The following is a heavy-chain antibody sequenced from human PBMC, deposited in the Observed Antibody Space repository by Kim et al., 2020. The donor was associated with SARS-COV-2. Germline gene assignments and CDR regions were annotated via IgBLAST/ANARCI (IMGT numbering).Heavy chain of an antibody. CDR3: ASGGSHTSYHAMDV. D-gene: IGHD3-10*01. CDR2: IGTLGDT. V-gene: IGHV3-13*01. J-gene: IGHJ6*02. CDR1: GFTFSTYD. Sequence: GGSLRLSCAASGFTFSTYDMHWVRQVTGGGLEWVSGIGTLGDTYYTDSVRGRFTISRENAKNSFYLQMDSLRDEDTAVYYCASGGSHTSYHAMDVWGQGT.